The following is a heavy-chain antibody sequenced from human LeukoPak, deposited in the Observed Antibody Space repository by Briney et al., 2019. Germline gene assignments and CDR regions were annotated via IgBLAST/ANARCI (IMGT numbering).Heavy chain of an antibody. CDR1: GFTLEKHA. D-gene: IGHD3-3*01. CDR2: ISGSATRT. CDR3: AKDRWESGHHLVDIYFDY. V-gene: IGHV3-23*01. Sequence: GGSLRLSCAASGFTLEKHAMRWVRQAPGKGLEWVASISGSATRTSFADSVQGRFFISRDNLKNMVTLQMNSLSAEDTAIYYCAKDRWESGHHLVDIYFDYWGQGTLVTVSS. J-gene: IGHJ4*02.